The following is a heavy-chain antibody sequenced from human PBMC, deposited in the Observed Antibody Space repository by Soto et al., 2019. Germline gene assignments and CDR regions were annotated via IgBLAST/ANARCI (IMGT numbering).Heavy chain of an antibody. CDR1: GFTFSSYA. CDR2: ILYDGSYD. CDR3: ARETEGIDS. Sequence: QVQLVESGGDVVQPGRSLRLSCAASGFTFSSYAMHWVRQAPGKGLEWVAVILYDGSYDYYADSVKGRFTISRDNSKNTLDLQMSSLIPEDTAVYYCARETEGIDSWGQGTLVTVSS. J-gene: IGHJ4*02. V-gene: IGHV3-30-3*01. D-gene: IGHD2-21*02.